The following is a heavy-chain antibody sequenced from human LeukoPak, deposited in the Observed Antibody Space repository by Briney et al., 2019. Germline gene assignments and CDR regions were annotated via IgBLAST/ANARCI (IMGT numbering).Heavy chain of an antibody. CDR2: MNPNSGNT. J-gene: IGHJ4*02. V-gene: IGHV1-8*01. CDR1: GYTFTCYD. D-gene: IGHD3-22*01. Sequence: ASVKVSCKASGYTFTCYDINWVRQATGQGLELMGWMNPNSGNTGYAQKFQGRVTMTRNTSISTAYMELSSLRSEDTAVYYCARGPMYYDSSGYHYYFDYWGQGTLVTVSS. CDR3: ARGPMYYDSSGYHYYFDY.